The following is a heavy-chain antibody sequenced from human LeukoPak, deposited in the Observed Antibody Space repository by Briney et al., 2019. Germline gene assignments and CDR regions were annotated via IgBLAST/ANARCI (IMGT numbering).Heavy chain of an antibody. CDR3: ATYINWVAGDV. CDR1: GFAFSESW. J-gene: IGHJ6*02. CDR2: INHEGGGI. Sequence: GGSLRLSCAASGFAFSESWMSWVRQVPGQGLEWVAHINHEGGGIQYVDSVKGRFTISRDNAKGSVYLQMNSLRAEDTAIYHCATYINWVAGDVWGQGTTVIVSS. D-gene: IGHD1-1*01. V-gene: IGHV3-7*01.